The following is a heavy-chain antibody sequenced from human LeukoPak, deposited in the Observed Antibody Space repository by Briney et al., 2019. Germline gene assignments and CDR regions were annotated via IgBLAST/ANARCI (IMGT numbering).Heavy chain of an antibody. J-gene: IGHJ5*02. CDR2: INPNSGGT. Sequence: ASVKVSCKASGHTFTDYFMHWVRQAPGQGLEWMGWINPNSGGTNYAQKFQGRVTMTRDTSISTAYMELSRLTSDDTAVYYCARRMTTVSANWFDPWGQGTLVTVSS. CDR3: ARRMTTVSANWFDP. CDR1: GHTFTDYF. D-gene: IGHD4-17*01. V-gene: IGHV1-2*02.